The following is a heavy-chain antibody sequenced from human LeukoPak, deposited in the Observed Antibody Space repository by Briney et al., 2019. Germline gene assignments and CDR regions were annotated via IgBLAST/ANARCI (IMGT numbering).Heavy chain of an antibody. V-gene: IGHV3-30*18. Sequence: GGSLRLSCAASGFTFSNYAMHWVRQAPGKGLEWVADTLYDGSNKYYADSVKGRFTVSSDNSKNMLWLQMHSLRADDTAVYYCAKDHDYGDPGYYFDYWGQGALVTVSS. CDR1: GFTFSNYA. D-gene: IGHD4-17*01. CDR3: AKDHDYGDPGYYFDY. J-gene: IGHJ4*02. CDR2: TLYDGSNK.